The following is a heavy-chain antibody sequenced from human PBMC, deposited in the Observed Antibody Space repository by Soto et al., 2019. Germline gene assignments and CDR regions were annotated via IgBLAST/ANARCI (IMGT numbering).Heavy chain of an antibody. CDR3: ARADCSSNSCGNDFDL. D-gene: IGHD2-2*01. J-gene: IGHJ3*01. V-gene: IGHV4-31*01. Sequence: SSTXSLTCTFSGCSIISGGYYWSWMRQHPGKGLEWIGYIYYSGSTYYNPSLKSLVTISVDTSKNQFSLKLSSVTAADTAVYYCARADCSSNSCGNDFDLWGQGTMVTV. CDR1: GCSIISGGYY. CDR2: IYYSGST.